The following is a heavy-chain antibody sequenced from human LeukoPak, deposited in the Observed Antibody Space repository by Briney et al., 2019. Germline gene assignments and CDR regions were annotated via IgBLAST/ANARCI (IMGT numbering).Heavy chain of an antibody. J-gene: IGHJ4*02. CDR1: GFTFSSYW. Sequence: PGGSLSLSCAASGFTFSSYWMHWVRQAPGKGLVWVSRINSDGSSTSYADSVKGRFTISRDNAKNTLYLQMNSLRAEDTAVYYCARDVGAASFDYWGQGTLVTVSS. CDR3: ARDVGAASFDY. CDR2: INSDGSST. V-gene: IGHV3-74*01. D-gene: IGHD1-26*01.